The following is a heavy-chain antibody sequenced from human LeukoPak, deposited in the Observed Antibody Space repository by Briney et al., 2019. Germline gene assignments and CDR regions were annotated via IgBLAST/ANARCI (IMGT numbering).Heavy chain of an antibody. CDR3: ARVLTNYFDY. CDR1: GFTFDDYA. V-gene: IGHV3-9*01. CDR2: ISWNSGSI. J-gene: IGHJ4*02. Sequence: PGGSLRLSCAASGFTFDDYAMHWVRQAPGKGLEWVSGISWNSGSIGYADSVKGRFTISRDNAKNSLYLQMNSLRAEDTAVYYCARVLTNYFDYWGQGTLVTVSS.